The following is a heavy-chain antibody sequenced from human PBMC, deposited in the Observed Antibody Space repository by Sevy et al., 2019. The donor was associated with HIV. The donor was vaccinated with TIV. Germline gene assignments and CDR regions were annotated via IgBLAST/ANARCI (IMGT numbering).Heavy chain of an antibody. CDR2: IKQDGSEK. Sequence: GGSLRLSCAASGFTFSSYWMSWVRQVPGKGLEWVANIKQDGSEKYYVDSVKGRLTISRDNAKNSLYLQMNSLRVEETARYYCVGDSLEEGGAPQLAYYYYMDVWGKGTTVTVSS. CDR3: VGDSLEEGGAPQLAYYYYMDV. CDR1: GFTFSSYW. V-gene: IGHV3-7*03. J-gene: IGHJ6*03. D-gene: IGHD3-16*01.